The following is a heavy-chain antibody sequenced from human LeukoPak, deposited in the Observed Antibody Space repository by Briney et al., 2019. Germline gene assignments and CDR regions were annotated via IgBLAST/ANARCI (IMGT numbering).Heavy chain of an antibody. V-gene: IGHV3-30*02. Sequence: GGSLRLSCAASGFTFNNYGMHWVRQAPGKGPEWVTLIQPDGNDKYYADSVKGRFTVSRDNSKNTLYLQLNSLRAEDTAVYYCAKRDAVTEFDYWGQGTLVTVSS. CDR3: AKRDAVTEFDY. CDR2: IQPDGNDK. CDR1: GFTFNNYG. J-gene: IGHJ4*02. D-gene: IGHD2-21*02.